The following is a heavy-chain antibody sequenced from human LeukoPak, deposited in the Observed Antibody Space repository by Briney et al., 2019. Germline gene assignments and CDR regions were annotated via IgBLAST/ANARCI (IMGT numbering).Heavy chain of an antibody. J-gene: IGHJ5*02. CDR3: ARERRIQLWFYNPNWFDP. D-gene: IGHD5-18*01. CDR2: IYYSGST. V-gene: IGHV4-39*07. Sequence: SETLSLTCTVSGGSISSSSYYWGWIRQPPGKGLEWIGSIYYSGSTYYNPSLKSRVTIPVDTSKNQFSLKLSSVTAADTAVYYCARERRIQLWFYNPNWFDPWGQGTLVTVSS. CDR1: GGSISSSSYY.